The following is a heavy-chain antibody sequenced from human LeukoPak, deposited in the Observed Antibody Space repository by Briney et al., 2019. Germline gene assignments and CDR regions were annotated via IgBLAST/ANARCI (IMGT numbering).Heavy chain of an antibody. J-gene: IGHJ3*02. D-gene: IGHD2-2*01. V-gene: IGHV4-31*03. CDR3: ATPYCSSLSCLDVFNM. Sequence: NPSQTLSLTCSVSGVSVSDGRYYWTWIRQHPGKGLEWIGYKYYSGSAKYNPSLKSRLTISIDTSKNQFSPQLSSVTAADTATYYCATPYCSSLSCLDVFNMWGQGTRVTVSS. CDR2: KYYSGSA. CDR1: GVSVSDGRYY.